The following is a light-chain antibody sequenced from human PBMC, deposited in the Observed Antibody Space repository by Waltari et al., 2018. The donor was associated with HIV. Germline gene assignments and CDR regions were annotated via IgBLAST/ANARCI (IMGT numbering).Light chain of an antibody. J-gene: IGKJ2*02. CDR1: QIVSGDY. CDR3: QQYGSSPCT. V-gene: IGKV3-20*01. Sequence: IVLTQSPGTLSLSPGERATLSCRASQIVSGDYLAWYQQKPGQAPRLLIYGASTRATDVPERFSGSRSGTLFTLTINRLEPEDFAMYYCQQYGSSPCTFGRGTNLDIK. CDR2: GAS.